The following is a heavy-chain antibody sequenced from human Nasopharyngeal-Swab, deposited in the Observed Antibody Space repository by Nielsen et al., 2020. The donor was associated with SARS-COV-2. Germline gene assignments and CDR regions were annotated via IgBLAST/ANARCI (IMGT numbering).Heavy chain of an antibody. CDR2: INHSGST. J-gene: IGHJ3*02. D-gene: IGHD4-17*01. V-gene: IGHV4-34*01. Sequence: GSLRLSCAVYGGSFSGYYWSWIRQPPGKGLEWIGEINHSGSTNYNPSLKSRVTISVDTSKNQFSLKLSSVTAADTAVYYCARSYGDRPADAFDIWGQGTMVTVSS. CDR1: GGSFSGYY. CDR3: ARSYGDRPADAFDI.